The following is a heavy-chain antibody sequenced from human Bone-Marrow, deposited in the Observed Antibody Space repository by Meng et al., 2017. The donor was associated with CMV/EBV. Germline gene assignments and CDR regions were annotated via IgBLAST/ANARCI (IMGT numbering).Heavy chain of an antibody. CDR1: GYTFTSYD. J-gene: IGHJ5*02. CDR2: MNPNNGNT. V-gene: IGHV1-8*01. CDR3: ARDQLLSDLEHAPWFEP. Sequence: ASVKVSCKASGYTFTSYDINWVRQATGQGLEWMGWMNPNNGNTGYAQKFQGRVTMTRNTSISTAYMELSSLRSEDTAVYYCARDQLLSDLEHAPWFEPWGQGTLVHVSS. D-gene: IGHD2-2*01.